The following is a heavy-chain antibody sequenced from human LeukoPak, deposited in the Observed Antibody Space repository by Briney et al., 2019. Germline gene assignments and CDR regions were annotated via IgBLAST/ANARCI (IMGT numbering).Heavy chain of an antibody. V-gene: IGHV1-69*04. Sequence: SVKVSCKASGGTFSSYAISWVRQAPGQGLEWMGRIIPILGIANYAQKFQGRVTITADKSTSTAYMELSSLRSEDTAVYYCARGIVVVTATDDHDAFDIWGQGTVVTVSS. CDR3: ARGIVVVTATDDHDAFDI. CDR2: IIPILGIA. D-gene: IGHD2-21*02. CDR1: GGTFSSYA. J-gene: IGHJ3*02.